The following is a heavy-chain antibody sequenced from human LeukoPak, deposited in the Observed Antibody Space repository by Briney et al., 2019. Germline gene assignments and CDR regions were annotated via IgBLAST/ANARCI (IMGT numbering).Heavy chain of an antibody. CDR1: GGTFSSYA. D-gene: IGHD3-10*01. CDR3: ARAGTGEITSCDY. CDR2: IIPIFGTA. Sequence: ASVKVSCKASGGTFSSYAISWVRQAPGQGLEWMGGIIPIFGTANYAQKFQGRVTITTDESTSTAYMELSSLRSEDTAVYYCARAGTGEITSCDYWGQGTLVTVSS. J-gene: IGHJ4*02. V-gene: IGHV1-69*05.